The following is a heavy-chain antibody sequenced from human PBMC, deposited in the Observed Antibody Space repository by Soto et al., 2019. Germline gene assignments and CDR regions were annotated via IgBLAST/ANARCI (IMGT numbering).Heavy chain of an antibody. CDR2: IKSATDVETT. V-gene: IGHV3-15*01. D-gene: IGHD6-13*01. Sequence: PGGSLRLSCAASGFTFNNAWMSWVRQAPGKGLEWVGRIKSATDVETTDDAAPVKGRFTISRDDSKNTLYLQMSSLKTEDTAVYYCTKALRAGYPSTLDFWGQGTLVTVSS. CDR1: GFTFNNAW. CDR3: TKALRAGYPSTLDF. J-gene: IGHJ4*02.